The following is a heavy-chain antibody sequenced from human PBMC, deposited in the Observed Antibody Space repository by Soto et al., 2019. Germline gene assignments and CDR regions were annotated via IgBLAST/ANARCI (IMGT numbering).Heavy chain of an antibody. CDR1: GGSISSYY. Sequence: SSETLSLTCTVSGGSISSYYWSWIRQAPGKGLEWIGDIYYSGSTNYNPSLKSRVTISIDTSKNQFSLKLSSVTAADTAVYYCARHTYSYGAYYYDYWGQGTLVTVSS. V-gene: IGHV4-59*08. CDR2: IYYSGST. J-gene: IGHJ4*02. CDR3: ARHTYSYGAYYYDY. D-gene: IGHD5-18*01.